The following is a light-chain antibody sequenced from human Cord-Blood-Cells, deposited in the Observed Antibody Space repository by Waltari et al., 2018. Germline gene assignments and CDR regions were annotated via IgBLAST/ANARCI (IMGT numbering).Light chain of an antibody. V-gene: IGKV3-11*01. J-gene: IGKJ4*01. Sequence: EIVLTQSPATLSLSTGARATLSCRASQSVSSYLALYQQKPAQAPQLLIYDASNRATGITARFSGSGSGTVFTVTISSLEHEDVAVYCCQQRSNWPPLTFCGGTKVEIK. CDR1: QSVSSY. CDR2: DAS. CDR3: QQRSNWPPLT.